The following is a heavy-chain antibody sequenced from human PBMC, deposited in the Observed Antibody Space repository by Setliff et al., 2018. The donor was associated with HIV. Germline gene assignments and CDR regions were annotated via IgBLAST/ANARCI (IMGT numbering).Heavy chain of an antibody. CDR3: AKERNPYYYDTSGYSWFDP. J-gene: IGHJ5*02. Sequence: PGGSLRLSCAASGFTFSSDAMSWVRQAPGKGLEWVSAVSGGGGSTYYADSVKGRFTISRGNSKNTLYLQMNMLRVEDTAVYYCAKERNPYYYDTSGYSWFDPWGQGTLVTVSS. CDR2: VSGGGGST. CDR1: GFTFSSDA. V-gene: IGHV3-23*01. D-gene: IGHD3-22*01.